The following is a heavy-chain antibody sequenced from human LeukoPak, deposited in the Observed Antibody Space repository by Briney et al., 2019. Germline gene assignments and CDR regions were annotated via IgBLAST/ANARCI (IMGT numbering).Heavy chain of an antibody. D-gene: IGHD5-12*01. CDR3: AKCGNSGCHLIDY. CDR2: ISGRTGAT. J-gene: IGHJ4*02. Sequence: GGSLRLSCAASGFTFTTNAMSWVRQAPGKGLEWVSAISGRTGATYCADSEKGRFTISRGNSKSTLYLQMDSLRAEDTAVYYCAKCGNSGCHLIDYWGQGTLVTVSS. V-gene: IGHV3-23*01. CDR1: GFTFTTNA.